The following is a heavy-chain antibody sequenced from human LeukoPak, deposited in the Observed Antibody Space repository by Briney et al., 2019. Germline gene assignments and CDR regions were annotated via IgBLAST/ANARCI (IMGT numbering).Heavy chain of an antibody. J-gene: IGHJ4*02. D-gene: IGHD4-17*01. CDR1: GFPFSSYG. CDR2: LSYEGSNK. V-gene: IGHV3-30*18. Sequence: GRALRLACAASGFPFSSYGMHWVRRVPGKGLDWVAVLSYEGSNKYYADSVKRRVPISRDKYNKTLYLQMNSLSPDDTALYYCAQARPPYGDYSYYFDYWGLGTLVTVSS. CDR3: AQARPPYGDYSYYFDY.